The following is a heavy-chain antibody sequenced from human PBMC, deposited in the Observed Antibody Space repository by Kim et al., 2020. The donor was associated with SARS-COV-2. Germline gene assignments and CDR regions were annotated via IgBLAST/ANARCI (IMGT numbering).Heavy chain of an antibody. CDR3: AREGYSSSYSWFDP. Sequence: GGSLRLSCAASGFTFSSYGMHWVRQAPGKGLEWVAVIWYDGSNKYYADSVKGRFTISRDNSKNTLYLQMNSLRAEDTAVYYFAREGYSSSYSWFDPWGQGTLVTVSS. J-gene: IGHJ5*02. CDR2: IWYDGSNK. CDR1: GFTFSSYG. V-gene: IGHV3-33*01. D-gene: IGHD6-6*01.